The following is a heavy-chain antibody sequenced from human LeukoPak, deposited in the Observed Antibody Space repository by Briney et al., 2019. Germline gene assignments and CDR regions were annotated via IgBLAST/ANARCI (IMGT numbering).Heavy chain of an antibody. V-gene: IGHV3-23*01. D-gene: IGHD6-13*01. Sequence: PGGSLKLSCAASGFTFSGSAMHWVRQASGKGLEWVSAISGSGGSTYYADSVKGRFTISRDNSKNTLYLQMNSLRAEDTAVYYCAKPTAAGTRNYWGQGTLVTVSS. J-gene: IGHJ4*02. CDR3: AKPTAAGTRNY. CDR2: ISGSGGST. CDR1: GFTFSGSA.